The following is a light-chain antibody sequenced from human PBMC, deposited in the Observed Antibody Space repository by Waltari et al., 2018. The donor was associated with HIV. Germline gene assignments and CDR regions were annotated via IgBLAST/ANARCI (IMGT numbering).Light chain of an antibody. J-gene: IGLJ1*01. CDR1: SSDVGGYNY. Sequence: QSALTQPASVSGSPGQSITISCTGTSSDVGGYNYVSWYPQHPGKAPKLMIYAVRNRPSGVSNRFSGSKSGNTASLTISGLQAEDEADYYCSSYTSSRSYVFGTGTRVTV. V-gene: IGLV2-14*03. CDR3: SSYTSSRSYV. CDR2: AVR.